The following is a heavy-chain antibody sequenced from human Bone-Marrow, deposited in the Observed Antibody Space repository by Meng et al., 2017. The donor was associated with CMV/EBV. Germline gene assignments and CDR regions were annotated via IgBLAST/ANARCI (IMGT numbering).Heavy chain of an antibody. Sequence: GGSLRLSCAASGFTFDDYAMHWVRQAPGKGLVWVSRINTDESSTNYADSVKGRFTVSRDNAKNTLYLQMNSLRAEDTAVYYCASVGYCSSTSCSTHFYYGLDVWGQGTTVTVSS. J-gene: IGHJ6*02. CDR2: INTDESST. CDR1: GFTFDDYA. D-gene: IGHD2-2*01. V-gene: IGHV3-74*01. CDR3: ASVGYCSSTSCSTHFYYGLDV.